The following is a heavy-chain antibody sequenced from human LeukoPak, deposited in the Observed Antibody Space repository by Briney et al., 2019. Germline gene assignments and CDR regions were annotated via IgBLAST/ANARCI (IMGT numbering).Heavy chain of an antibody. J-gene: IGHJ4*02. D-gene: IGHD5-18*01. CDR1: GFTFSSYA. V-gene: IGHV3-30-3*01. Sequence: PGGSLRLSYAASGFTFSSYAMHWVRQAPGKGLEWVAVISYDGSNKYYADSVKGRFTISKDNAKNSLYLQMNSLRAEDTAVYYCAKGGDSYGPENHFDYWGQGTLVTVSS. CDR2: ISYDGSNK. CDR3: AKGGDSYGPENHFDY.